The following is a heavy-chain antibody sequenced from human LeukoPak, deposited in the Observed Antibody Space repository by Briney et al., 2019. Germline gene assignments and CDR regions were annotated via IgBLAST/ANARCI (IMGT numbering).Heavy chain of an antibody. CDR2: YHIGNT. CDR1: GVSIRGDTYY. V-gene: IGHV4-39*01. CDR3: ARLWDSTGLYFYYYMDV. J-gene: IGHJ6*03. D-gene: IGHD6-19*01. Sequence: SEALSLTCTVSGVSIRGDTYYWGWIRQPPGKGLEWIGNYHIGNTYYNPSLKSRVTISEDTSKNQFSLRVNSVTAADTAVYYCARLWDSTGLYFYYYMDVWGEGTTVTVSS.